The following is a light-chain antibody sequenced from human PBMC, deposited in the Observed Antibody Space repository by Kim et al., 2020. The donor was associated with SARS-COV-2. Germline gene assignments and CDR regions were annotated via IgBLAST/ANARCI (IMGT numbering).Light chain of an antibody. Sequence: VSPGGRASLSCRASQRLLSNLSWYQQQRGQAPRLLIYDASTRAAGLPDRFSGSGSGTEFTLTISSPQSEDFAVYYCQQYSDSPPTFGQGTKVDIK. V-gene: IGKV3-15*01. CDR2: DAS. J-gene: IGKJ1*01. CDR3: QQYSDSPPT. CDR1: QRLLSN.